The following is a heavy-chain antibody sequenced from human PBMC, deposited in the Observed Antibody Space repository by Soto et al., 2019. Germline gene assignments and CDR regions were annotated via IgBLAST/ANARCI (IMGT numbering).Heavy chain of an antibody. CDR2: ISSSSSYI. Sequence: GGSLRLSCAASGFTFSSHSMNGVRQAPGKGLEWVSSISSSSSYIYYADSVKGRFTISRDNAKNSLYLQMNSLRAEDTAVYYCARDTVTTKHYFDYWGQGTLVTVSS. V-gene: IGHV3-21*01. CDR3: ARDTVTTKHYFDY. D-gene: IGHD4-17*01. J-gene: IGHJ4*02. CDR1: GFTFSSHS.